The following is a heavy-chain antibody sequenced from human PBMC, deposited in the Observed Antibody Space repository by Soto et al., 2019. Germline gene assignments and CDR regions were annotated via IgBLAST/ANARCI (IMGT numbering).Heavy chain of an antibody. J-gene: IGHJ2*01. D-gene: IGHD3-22*01. Sequence: QVQLVQSGAEVKKPGSSVKVSCKASGGSFSSYTINWVRQAPGQGLEWMGRIIPIFGVANSAQKFQGRVTITVDKSTSTVYMELSSLRSEDTAVYYCASQPDRYYYDTSGYWYFDLWGRGTLVTVSS. CDR2: IIPIFGVA. CDR3: ASQPDRYYYDTSGYWYFDL. CDR1: GGSFSSYT. V-gene: IGHV1-69*02.